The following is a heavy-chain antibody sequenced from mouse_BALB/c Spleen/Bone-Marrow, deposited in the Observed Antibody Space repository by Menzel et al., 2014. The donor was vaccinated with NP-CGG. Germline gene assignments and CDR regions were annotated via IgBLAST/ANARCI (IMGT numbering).Heavy chain of an antibody. J-gene: IGHJ1*01. CDR2: INPSNGGT. V-gene: IGHV1S81*02. CDR1: GYTFTSYH. CDR3: TRSDGYYVPHWYFDV. Sequence: QVHVKQSGAELVKPGASVKLSCKASGYTFTSYHMYWVKQRPGQGLEWIGEINPSNGGTNFNEKFKSKATLTVDKSSSTAYMQLSSLTSEDSAVYYCTRSDGYYVPHWYFDVWGAGTTVTVSS. D-gene: IGHD2-3*01.